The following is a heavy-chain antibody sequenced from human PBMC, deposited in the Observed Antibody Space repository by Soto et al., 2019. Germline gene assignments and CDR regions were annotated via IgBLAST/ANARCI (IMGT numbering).Heavy chain of an antibody. V-gene: IGHV3-30*18. Sequence: QVQLVESGGGVVQPGRSLRLSCAASGFTFNNYGMHWVRQAPGKGLECVATISNDGSDKYYADSVKGRFTISRDNSKNTVYLQMNSLRAEETAVYYCAKDQCIAASHGIDWGQGTMVTVSS. D-gene: IGHD6-13*01. CDR2: ISNDGSDK. CDR3: AKDQCIAASHGID. J-gene: IGHJ3*01. CDR1: GFTFNNYG.